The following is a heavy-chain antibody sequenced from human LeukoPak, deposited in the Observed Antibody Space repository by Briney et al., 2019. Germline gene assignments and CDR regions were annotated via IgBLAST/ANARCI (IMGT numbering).Heavy chain of an antibody. D-gene: IGHD3-10*01. J-gene: IGHJ4*02. Sequence: SETLSLTCTVSGGSISSYYWSWIRQPPGKGLEWIWYIYYSGSTNYNPSLKSLGTMSVDTSKNQFSLKLRSVSAADTAVYYCARAGNSGPYYYGSGSWVYYFDYWGQGTLVTVSS. CDR1: GGSISSYY. V-gene: IGHV4-59*01. CDR2: IYYSGST. CDR3: ARAGNSGPYYYGSGSWVYYFDY.